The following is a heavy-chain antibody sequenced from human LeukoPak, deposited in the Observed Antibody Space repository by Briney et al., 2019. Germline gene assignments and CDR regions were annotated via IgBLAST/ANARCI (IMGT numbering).Heavy chain of an antibody. D-gene: IGHD6-13*01. V-gene: IGHV3-30*02. CDR3: AKDLRVPAAGTKVDY. J-gene: IGHJ4*02. CDR2: IRYDGSNK. CDR1: GFTFSSYG. Sequence: GGSLRLSCAASGFTFSSYGMHWVRQAPGKGLEWVAFIRYDGSNKYYADSVKGRFTISRDNSENTLYLQMNSLRAEDTAVYYCAKDLRVPAAGTKVDYWGQGTLVTVSS.